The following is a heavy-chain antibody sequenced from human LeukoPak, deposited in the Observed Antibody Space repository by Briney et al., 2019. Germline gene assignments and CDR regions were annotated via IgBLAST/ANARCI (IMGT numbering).Heavy chain of an antibody. CDR2: TYYRSKWYN. D-gene: IGHD6-19*01. V-gene: IGHV6-1*01. CDR1: GDSVSSNSAA. CDR3: AKLGDSST. Sequence: SQTLSLTCAISGDSVSSNSAAWSWIRQSPSRGLEWLGRTYYRSKWYNDYALSVKSRIIINPDTSKNQFSPQLNSVTPEDTAVYYCAKLGDSSTWGQGTLVTVSP. J-gene: IGHJ5*02.